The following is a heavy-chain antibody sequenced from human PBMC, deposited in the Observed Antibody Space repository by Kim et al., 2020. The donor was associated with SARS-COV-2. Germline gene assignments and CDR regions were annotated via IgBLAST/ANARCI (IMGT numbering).Heavy chain of an antibody. D-gene: IGHD2-2*01. CDR3: ARDVGLGYCSSTSCQGGMDV. Sequence: SETLSLTCTVSGGSISSYYWSWIRQPPGKGLEWIGYIYYSGSTNYNPSLKSRVTISVDTSKNQFSLKLSSVTAADTAVYYCARDVGLGYCSSTSCQGGMDVWGQGTTVTVSS. CDR1: GGSISSYY. V-gene: IGHV4-59*01. J-gene: IGHJ6*02. CDR2: IYYSGST.